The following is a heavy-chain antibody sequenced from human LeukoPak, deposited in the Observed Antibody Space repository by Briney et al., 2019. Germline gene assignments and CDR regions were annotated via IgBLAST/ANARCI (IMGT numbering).Heavy chain of an antibody. V-gene: IGHV3-7*01. CDR1: GFTVSSNS. CDR2: IKQDGGEI. CDR3: ARDKIVGATYFDY. Sequence: GGSLRLSCTVSGFTVSSNSMSWVRQAPGKGLEWVANIKQDGGEIYYVDSVKGRFTISRDNAKNSLYLQMNNLRADDTAVYYCARDKIVGATYFDYWGQGTLVTVSS. J-gene: IGHJ4*02. D-gene: IGHD1-26*01.